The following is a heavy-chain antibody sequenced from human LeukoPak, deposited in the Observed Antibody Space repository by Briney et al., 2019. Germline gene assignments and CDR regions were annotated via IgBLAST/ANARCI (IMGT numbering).Heavy chain of an antibody. D-gene: IGHD4-17*01. J-gene: IGHJ4*02. Sequence: ASVKVSCKASGYTFTSYGISWVRQAPGQGLEWMGWISAYNGNTNYAQKLQGRVTMTRDTSISTAYMELSRLRSDDTAVYYCARVINGDYDYWGQGTLVTVSS. CDR3: ARVINGDYDY. CDR2: ISAYNGNT. V-gene: IGHV1-18*01. CDR1: GYTFTSYG.